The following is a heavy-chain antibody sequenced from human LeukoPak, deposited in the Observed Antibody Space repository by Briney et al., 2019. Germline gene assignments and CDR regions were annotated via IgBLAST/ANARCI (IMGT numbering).Heavy chain of an antibody. CDR2: ISYDGSNK. J-gene: IGHJ3*02. Sequence: PGGSLRLSCAASGFTFSSYGMHWVRQAPGKGLEWVAVISYDGSNKYYADSVKGRFTISRDNSKNTLYLQMNSLRAEDTAVYYCANGGGIAAAGTRENDAFDIWGQGTMVTVSS. CDR1: GFTFSSYG. D-gene: IGHD6-13*01. V-gene: IGHV3-30*18. CDR3: ANGGGIAAAGTRENDAFDI.